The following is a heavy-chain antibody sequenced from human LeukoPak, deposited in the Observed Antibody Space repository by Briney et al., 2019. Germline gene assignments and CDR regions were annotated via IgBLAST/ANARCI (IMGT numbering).Heavy chain of an antibody. CDR2: ISSNGGRT. V-gene: IGHV3-64*01. J-gene: IGHJ4*02. CDR3: ARVVYDSSGYYYGY. D-gene: IGHD3-22*01. CDR1: GFTFSSYA. Sequence: QTGGSLRLSCAASGFTFSSYALHWVRQAPGKGLEYVSAISSNGGRTYYANSVKGRFTISRDNSKNTLYLQMGSLRAEDMAVYYCARVVYDSSGYYYGYWGQGTLVTVSS.